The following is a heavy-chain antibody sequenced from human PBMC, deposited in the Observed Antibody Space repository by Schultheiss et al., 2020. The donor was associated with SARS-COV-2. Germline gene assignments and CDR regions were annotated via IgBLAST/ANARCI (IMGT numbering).Heavy chain of an antibody. Sequence: SGPTLVKPTQTLTLTCTFSGFSLTTSGMCVSWIRQPPGKALEWLALIDWDDDKYYNTSLKTRLTISKGTSKNQVVLTMTNMDPLDTATYYCARSAPIVTTVFYFDYWGQGTLVTVSS. CDR3: ARSAPIVTTVFYFDY. V-gene: IGHV2-70*01. D-gene: IGHD4-17*01. CDR2: IDWDDDK. CDR1: GFSLTTSGMC. J-gene: IGHJ4*02.